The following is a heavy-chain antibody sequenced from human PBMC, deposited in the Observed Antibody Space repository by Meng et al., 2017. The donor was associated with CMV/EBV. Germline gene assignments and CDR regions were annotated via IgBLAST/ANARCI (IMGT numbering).Heavy chain of an antibody. Sequence: GPLRLSCTVSGGSISSYYWSWIRQPPGKGLEWIGYIYYSGSTNYNPSLKSRVTISVDTSKNQFSLKLSSVTAADTAVYYCARSTPIVGATFDLWVRGTLVTVSS. J-gene: IGHJ2*01. CDR1: GGSISSYY. CDR2: IYYSGST. CDR3: ARSTPIVGATFDL. V-gene: IGHV4-59*01. D-gene: IGHD1-26*01.